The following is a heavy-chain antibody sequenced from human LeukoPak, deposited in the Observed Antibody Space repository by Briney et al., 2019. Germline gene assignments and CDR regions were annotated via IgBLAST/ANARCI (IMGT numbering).Heavy chain of an antibody. CDR2: ISYDGSNK. J-gene: IGHJ4*02. Sequence: PGGSLRLSCAASGFTFSSYGMHWVRQAPGKGLEWVAVISYDGSNKYYADSVKGRFTISRDNSKNTLYLQMNSLRAEDTAVYYCASRPKAYYDSSGYYYRVYWGQGTLVTVSS. CDR3: ASRPKAYYDSSGYYYRVY. CDR1: GFTFSSYG. D-gene: IGHD3-22*01. V-gene: IGHV3-30*03.